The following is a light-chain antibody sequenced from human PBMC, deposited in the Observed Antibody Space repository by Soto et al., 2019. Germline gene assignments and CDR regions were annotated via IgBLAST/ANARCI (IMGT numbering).Light chain of an antibody. CDR3: QQSYDKSPWT. CDR2: AAS. Sequence: DILMTQSPSSLSASVGDRVTITCRASQNIRNYLNWYQQKPGKAPRLLIHAASIFQSGVPSRFSGGGSGTEFTLTISSLQPEDFATFYCQQSYDKSPWTFGQGTKVEVK. J-gene: IGKJ1*01. V-gene: IGKV1-39*01. CDR1: QNIRNY.